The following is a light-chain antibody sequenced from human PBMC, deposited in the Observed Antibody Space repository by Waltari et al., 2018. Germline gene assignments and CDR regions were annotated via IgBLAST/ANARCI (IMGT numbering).Light chain of an antibody. CDR2: WAS. J-gene: IGKJ2*03. V-gene: IGKV4-1*01. Sequence: SVMTQSRDMLAVSLGERATINCNNSQSFLYSSNNKNCFGWYHQKPGQPPKLLIYWASTRESGVPARFSGSGSGTDFTLTISSLQAEDVAVYYCQQYYSTPYSFGQGTKLEIK. CDR1: QSFLYSSNNKNC. CDR3: QQYYSTPYS.